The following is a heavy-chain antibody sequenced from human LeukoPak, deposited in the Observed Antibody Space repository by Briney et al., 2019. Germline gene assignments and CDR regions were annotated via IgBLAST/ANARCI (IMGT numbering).Heavy chain of an antibody. V-gene: IGHV4-4*02. J-gene: IGHJ4*02. Sequence: SETLSLTCAVSGGSISSSNWWSWVRQPPGKGLEWIGEIYHSGSTNYNPSLKSRVTISVDKSKNQFSLKLSSVTAADTAVYYCARLSATGTTPGFDYWGQGTLITVSS. CDR3: ARLSATGTTPGFDY. CDR1: GGSISSSNW. D-gene: IGHD1-1*01. CDR2: IYHSGST.